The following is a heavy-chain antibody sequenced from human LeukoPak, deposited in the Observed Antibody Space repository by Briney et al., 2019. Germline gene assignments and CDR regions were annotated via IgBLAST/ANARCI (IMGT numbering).Heavy chain of an antibody. D-gene: IGHD2-21*01. CDR2: IHNGGGVT. J-gene: IGHJ4*02. Sequence: GGSLRLSCAASGFTFSSYEMNWVRQAPGKGLEWVSFIHNGGGVTHYADSVEGRFTISRDNAKNSLYLQMNSLRAEDTAVYYCAREVGGGPFHYWGQGTLVTVSS. CDR1: GFTFSSYE. V-gene: IGHV3-48*03. CDR3: AREVGGGPFHY.